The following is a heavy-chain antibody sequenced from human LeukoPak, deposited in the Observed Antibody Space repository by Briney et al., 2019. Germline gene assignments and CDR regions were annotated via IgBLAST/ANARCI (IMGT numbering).Heavy chain of an antibody. Sequence: GGSLRHSCAASGFTFSSYGMHWVRQAPGKGLEWVAVISYDGSNKYYADSVKGRFTISRDNSKNTLYLQMNSLRAEDTAVYYCAKNSAGMDVWGQGTTVTVSS. CDR2: ISYDGSNK. CDR1: GFTFSSYG. D-gene: IGHD6-13*01. V-gene: IGHV3-30*18. CDR3: AKNSAGMDV. J-gene: IGHJ6*02.